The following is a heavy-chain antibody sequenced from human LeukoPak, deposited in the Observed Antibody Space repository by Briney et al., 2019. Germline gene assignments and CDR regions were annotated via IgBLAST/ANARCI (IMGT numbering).Heavy chain of an antibody. Sequence: ASVKVSCKASGGTFSSYAISWVRQAPGQGLEWMGGIIPIFGTANYAQKFQGRVTITADESTSTAYMELSSLRSEDTAVYYCARETGLFYSNYFPPRYYYYVDVWGKGTTVTVSS. V-gene: IGHV1-69*13. CDR3: ARETGLFYSNYFPPRYYYYVDV. CDR1: GGTFSSYA. CDR2: IIPIFGTA. J-gene: IGHJ6*03. D-gene: IGHD4-11*01.